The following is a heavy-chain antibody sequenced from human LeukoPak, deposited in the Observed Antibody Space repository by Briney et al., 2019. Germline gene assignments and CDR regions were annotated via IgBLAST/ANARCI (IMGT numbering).Heavy chain of an antibody. V-gene: IGHV1-69*04. Sequence: ASVKVSCKASGGTFSSYAISWVRQAPGQGLEWRGRIIPILGIANYARKFQGRVTITADKSTSTAYMELSSLRSEDTAVYYCARDLDCSGGSCYSAGWGQGTLVTVSS. CDR3: ARDLDCSGGSCYSAG. J-gene: IGHJ4*02. CDR1: GGTFSSYA. D-gene: IGHD2-15*01. CDR2: IIPILGIA.